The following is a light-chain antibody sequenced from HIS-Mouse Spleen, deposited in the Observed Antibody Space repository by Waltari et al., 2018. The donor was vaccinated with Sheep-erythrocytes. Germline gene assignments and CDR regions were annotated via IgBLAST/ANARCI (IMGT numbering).Light chain of an antibody. J-gene: IGLJ3*02. CDR2: AVS. Sequence: QSALTQPASVSGSPGQSITISCTGTSSDVGGYNYVSWYQQHPGKAPKPMIYAVSNRPSGGSNRFSGSKSGTPASLTISGLQAEDEADYYCSSYTSSSTWVFGGGTKLTVL. V-gene: IGLV2-14*03. CDR1: SSDVGGYNY. CDR3: SSYTSSSTWV.